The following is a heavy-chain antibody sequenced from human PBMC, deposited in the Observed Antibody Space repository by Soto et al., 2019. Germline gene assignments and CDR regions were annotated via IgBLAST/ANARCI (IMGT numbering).Heavy chain of an antibody. CDR1: GYTFTSYD. CDR2: MNPNSGTT. CDR3: ARGRGAARPTYYYYYMDV. D-gene: IGHD6-6*01. V-gene: IGHV1-8*01. J-gene: IGHJ6*03. Sequence: QVQLVQSGAEVKNPGASVKVSCKSSGYTFTSYDINWVRQAAGQGLEWMGWMNPNSGTTGYAQKFQGRVTMTRNTSITTAYMELSSLRSEDTAVYYCARGRGAARPTYYYYYMDVWGKGTTVTVSS.